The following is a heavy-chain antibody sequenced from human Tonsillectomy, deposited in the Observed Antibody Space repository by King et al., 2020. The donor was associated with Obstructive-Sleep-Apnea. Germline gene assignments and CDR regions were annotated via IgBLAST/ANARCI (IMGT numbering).Heavy chain of an antibody. CDR3: AKGGYYDSSGYPSDY. J-gene: IGHJ4*02. D-gene: IGHD3-22*01. CDR1: GFTFDDYA. V-gene: IGHV3-9*01. Sequence: VQLVESGGGLVQPGRSLRLSCAASGFTFDDYAMHWVRQAPGKGLEWVSGISWNSGSIGYADSVKGRFTISRDNAKNSLYLQMNSLRAEDTALYYCAKGGYYDSSGYPSDYWGQGTLVTVSS. CDR2: ISWNSGSI.